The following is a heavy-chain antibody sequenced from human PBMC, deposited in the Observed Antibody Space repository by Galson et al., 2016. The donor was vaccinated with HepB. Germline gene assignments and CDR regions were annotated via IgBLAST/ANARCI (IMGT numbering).Heavy chain of an antibody. V-gene: IGHV3-11*01. CDR3: ARLDRIAAAGTTDF. Sequence: SLRLSCAASGFTFSDYWMSWFRQAPGKGLEWVSYISSDGTTTYYADSVKGRCTISRDNAKSSMYLQMNSPRAEDTAVYYCARLDRIAAAGTTDFWGQGTLVTVSS. CDR2: ISSDGTTT. CDR1: GFTFSDYW. D-gene: IGHD6-13*01. J-gene: IGHJ4*02.